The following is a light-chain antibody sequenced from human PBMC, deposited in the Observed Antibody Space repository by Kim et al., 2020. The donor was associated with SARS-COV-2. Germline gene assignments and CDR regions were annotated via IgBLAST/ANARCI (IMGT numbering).Light chain of an antibody. Sequence: PGEEATPPSRASRRIGSSLAWYQQQRGQAPRRLIYDAAIRAAGSTDRCSGGGSGREFSLTIGGIDHEDFGVDFCQQQSKWRPAPSFGGGTKVDIK. CDR3: QQQSKWRPAPS. CDR2: DAA. J-gene: IGKJ4*01. CDR1: RRIGSS. V-gene: IGKV3-11*02.